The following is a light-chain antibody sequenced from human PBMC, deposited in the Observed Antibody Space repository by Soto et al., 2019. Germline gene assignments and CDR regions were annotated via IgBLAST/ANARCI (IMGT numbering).Light chain of an antibody. Sequence: DIQMTQSPSSLSASIGDRVTITCQASQDVSHFLNWFQQRPGKAPKLLIYDASTLERGVPSRFSVRGSGSRFTFTITSLQPEDIATYYCQQYDRLPWTFGQGTKVEMK. CDR3: QQYDRLPWT. CDR1: QDVSHF. CDR2: DAS. V-gene: IGKV1-33*01. J-gene: IGKJ1*01.